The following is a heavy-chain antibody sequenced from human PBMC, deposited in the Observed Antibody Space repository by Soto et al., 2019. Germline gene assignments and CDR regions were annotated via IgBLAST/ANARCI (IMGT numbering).Heavy chain of an antibody. V-gene: IGHV1-46*01. J-gene: IGHJ4*02. Sequence: GASVKVSCKASGYTFTSYYMHWVRQAPGQGLEWMGIINPSGGSTSYAQKFQGRVTMTRDTSTSTVYMELSSLRSEYTAVYYCARDQGVVTRFDYWGQGTLVTVSS. D-gene: IGHD2-21*02. CDR3: ARDQGVVTRFDY. CDR2: INPSGGST. CDR1: GYTFTSYY.